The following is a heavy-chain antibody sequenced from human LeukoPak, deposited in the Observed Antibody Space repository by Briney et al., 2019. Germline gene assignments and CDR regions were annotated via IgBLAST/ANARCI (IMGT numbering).Heavy chain of an antibody. CDR2: IYYSGST. D-gene: IGHD6-19*01. CDR3: ARGGGQWLGWYYFDY. Sequence: SETLSLTCTVSGGSISSYYWSWIRQPPGKGLEWIGYIYYSGSTNYNPSLKSRVTISVDTSKNQFSLKLSSVTAADTAVYYCARGGGQWLGWYYFDYWGQGTLVTVSS. J-gene: IGHJ4*02. CDR1: GGSISSYY. V-gene: IGHV4-59*01.